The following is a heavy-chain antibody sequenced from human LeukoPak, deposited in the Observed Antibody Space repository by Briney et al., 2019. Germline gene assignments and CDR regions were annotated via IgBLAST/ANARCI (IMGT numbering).Heavy chain of an antibody. CDR2: ISSTSNII. D-gene: IGHD3-10*02. J-gene: IGHJ6*04. CDR1: GFTLSYYS. CDR3: AELGITMIGGV. V-gene: IGHV3-48*04. Sequence: GGSLRLSCAASGFTLSYYSMNWVRQAPGKGLEWISYISSTSNIIYYADSVKGRFTISRDNAKNSLYLQMNSLRAEDTAVYYCAELGITMIGGVWGKGTTVTISS.